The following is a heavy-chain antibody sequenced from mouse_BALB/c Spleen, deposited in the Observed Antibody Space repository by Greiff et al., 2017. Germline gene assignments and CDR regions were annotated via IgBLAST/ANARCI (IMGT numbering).Heavy chain of an antibody. J-gene: IGHJ4*01. CDR3: TRWGITTVVPYAMDY. CDR1: GYSFTSYW. D-gene: IGHD1-1*01. Sequence: EVHLVESGTVLARPGASVKMSCKASGYSFTSYWMHWVKQRPGQGLEWIGAIYPGNSDTSYNQKFKGKAKLTAVTSASTAYMELSSLTNEDSAVYYCTRWGITTVVPYAMDYWGQGTSVTVSS. CDR2: IYPGNSDT. V-gene: IGHV1-5*01.